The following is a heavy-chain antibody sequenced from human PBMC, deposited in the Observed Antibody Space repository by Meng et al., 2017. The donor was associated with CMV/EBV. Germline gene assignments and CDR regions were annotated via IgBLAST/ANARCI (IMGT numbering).Heavy chain of an antibody. CDR3: ASAPTYNYYDSSGYFGY. J-gene: IGHJ4*02. CDR1: GATFSSYA. D-gene: IGHD3-22*01. Sequence: QVHLVQSGAEVKKPGSSVKVSCKPSGATFSSYAISWVRQAPGQGLEWMGGIIPIFGTENYAQKFQGRVTITADKSTSTAYMELSSLRSEDTAVYYCASAPTYNYYDSSGYFGYWGQGTLVTVSS. V-gene: IGHV1-69*06. CDR2: IIPIFGTE.